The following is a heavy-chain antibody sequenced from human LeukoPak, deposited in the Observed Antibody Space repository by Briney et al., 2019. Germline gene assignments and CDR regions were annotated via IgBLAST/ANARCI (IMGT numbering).Heavy chain of an antibody. CDR3: VKLRGIYLDFDS. V-gene: IGHV3-7*05. Sequence: PGRSLRLACAASGFTVSTSWMTSVRQAPGKGLEWVANIKHDGSEKYYVDSVKGRFTISRDNPGNSLYMQMNSLRAEDTAVYYCVKLRGIYLDFDSWGRGTLVSVSS. D-gene: IGHD1-26*01. J-gene: IGHJ4*02. CDR1: GFTVSTSW. CDR2: IKHDGSEK.